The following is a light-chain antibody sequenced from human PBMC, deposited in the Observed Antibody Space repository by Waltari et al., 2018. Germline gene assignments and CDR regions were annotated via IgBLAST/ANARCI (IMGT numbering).Light chain of an antibody. CDR2: WAS. CDR3: QQYYRSRT. V-gene: IGKV4-1*01. CDR1: QSVFYRSDNKNY. J-gene: IGKJ1*01. Sequence: DIVMTQSPDSLAVSLGERATIDCKSSQSVFYRSDNKNYLAWYQHKPGQPPKLLFYWASTRESGVPDRFSASGSATDFPLTINNLQAEDVAVYYCQQYYRSRTFGQGTKVEIK.